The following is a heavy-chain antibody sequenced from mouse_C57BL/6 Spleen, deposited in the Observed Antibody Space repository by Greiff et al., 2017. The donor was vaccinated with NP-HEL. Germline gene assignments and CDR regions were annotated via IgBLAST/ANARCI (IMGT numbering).Heavy chain of an antibody. V-gene: IGHV1-66*01. D-gene: IGHD1-1*01. Sequence: VQLKESGPELVKPGASVKISCKASGYSFTSYYIHWVKQRPGQGLEWIGWIYPGSGNTKYNEKFKGKATLTADTSSSTAYMQLSSLTSEDSAVYSCAITTVVAAWFAYWGQGTLVTVSA. CDR1: GYSFTSYY. CDR2: IYPGSGNT. CDR3: AITTVVAAWFAY. J-gene: IGHJ3*01.